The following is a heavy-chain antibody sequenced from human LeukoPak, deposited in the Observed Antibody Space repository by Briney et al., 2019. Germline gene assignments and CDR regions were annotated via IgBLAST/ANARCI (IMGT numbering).Heavy chain of an antibody. J-gene: IGHJ3*02. CDR2: INPSGGSI. D-gene: IGHD2/OR15-2a*01. Sequence: VSVKVSCKASGYTFTSYYMHWVREDPGQGLEWLGIINPSGGSISYAQKVQGRITVTRDTSTSTVYMELSSLTSEDTAVYYCARGLGIGDARSAFDMWGQGTRVTVSS. V-gene: IGHV1-46*01. CDR3: ARGLGIGDARSAFDM. CDR1: GYTFTSYY.